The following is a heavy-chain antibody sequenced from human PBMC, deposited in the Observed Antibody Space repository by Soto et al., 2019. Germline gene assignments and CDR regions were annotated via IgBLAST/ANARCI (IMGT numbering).Heavy chain of an antibody. CDR1: GFTFSTNG. D-gene: IGHD1-26*01. CDR2: ISGSGGST. V-gene: IGHV3-23*01. CDR3: AKDRRIGSYDD. J-gene: IGHJ4*02. Sequence: GSLRLSCAASGFTFSTNGMTWARQAPGKGLEWVSGISGSGGSTHYADSVKGRFTISRDNSKNTLYLQMNSLRAEDTAVYYCAKDRRIGSYDDWGQGTLVTVSS.